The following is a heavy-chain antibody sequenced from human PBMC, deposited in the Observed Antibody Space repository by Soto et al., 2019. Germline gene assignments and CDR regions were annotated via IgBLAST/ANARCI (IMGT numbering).Heavy chain of an antibody. CDR3: ARWWSGSRQGFDP. Sequence: SETLSLTWAVYGGSFSGYYWSWIRQPPGKGLEWIGEINHSGSTNYNPSLKSRVTISVDTPKNQFSLKLSSVTAADTAVYYCARWWSGSRQGFDPWGQGTLVTVSS. D-gene: IGHD3-3*01. J-gene: IGHJ5*02. CDR1: GGSFSGYY. CDR2: INHSGST. V-gene: IGHV4-34*01.